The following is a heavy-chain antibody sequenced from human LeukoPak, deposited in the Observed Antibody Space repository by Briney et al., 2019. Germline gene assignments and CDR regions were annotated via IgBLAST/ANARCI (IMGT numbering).Heavy chain of an antibody. D-gene: IGHD3-3*01. J-gene: IGHJ6*01. CDR2: ISYDGSNK. CDR3: ARDGGRPDVPNVLRFLEWLRPSHISMDV. CDR1: GFTFSSYA. V-gene: IGHV3-30-3*01. Sequence: PGGSLRLSCAASGFTFSSYAMHWVRQAPGKGLEWVAVISYDGSNKYYADSMKGRFTISRDNSKNTLYLQMNSLRAEDTAVYYCARDGGRPDVPNVLRFLEWLRPSHISMDVWGQGTTVTVSS.